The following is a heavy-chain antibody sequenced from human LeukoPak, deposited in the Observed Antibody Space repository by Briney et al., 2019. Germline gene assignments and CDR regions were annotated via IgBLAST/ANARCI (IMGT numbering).Heavy chain of an antibody. D-gene: IGHD6-19*01. Sequence: PGGSLRLSCAASGFTFSSYSMNWVCQAPGKGLEWVSYISSSSSTIYYADSVKGRFTISRDNAKNSLYLQMNSLRAEDTAVYYCATAGYSSGWFTQNYGMDVWGQGTTVTVSS. CDR2: ISSSSSTI. CDR3: ATAGYSSGWFTQNYGMDV. V-gene: IGHV3-48*01. CDR1: GFTFSSYS. J-gene: IGHJ6*02.